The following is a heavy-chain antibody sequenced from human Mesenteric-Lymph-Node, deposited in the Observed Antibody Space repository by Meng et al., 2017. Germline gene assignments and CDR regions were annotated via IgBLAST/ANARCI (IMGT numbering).Heavy chain of an antibody. D-gene: IGHD3-16*02. J-gene: IGHJ4*02. V-gene: IGHV3-48*03. CDR2: ISSSGSTI. CDR1: GFTFSSYE. Sequence: GESLKISCAASGFTFSSYEMNWVRQAPGKGLEWVSYISSSGSTIYYADSVKGRFTISRDNAKNSLYLQMNSLRAEDTAVYYCAREAGYDYVWGSYRYGPFDYWGQGTLVTVSS. CDR3: AREAGYDYVWGSYRYGPFDY.